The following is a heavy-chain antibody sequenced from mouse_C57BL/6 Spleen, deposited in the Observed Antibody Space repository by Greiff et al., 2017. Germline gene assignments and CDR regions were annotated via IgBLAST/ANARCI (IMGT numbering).Heavy chain of an antibody. D-gene: IGHD1-1*01. CDR3: ARGGSLLFYAMDY. CDR1: GYTFTNYW. J-gene: IGHJ4*01. V-gene: IGHV1-63*01. Sequence: QVQLKQSGAELVRPGTSVKMSCKASGYTFTNYWIGWAKQRPGHGLEWIGDIYPGGGYTNYNEKFKGKATLTADKSSSTAYMQFSSLTSEDSAIYYCARGGSLLFYAMDYWGQGTSVTVSS. CDR2: IYPGGGYT.